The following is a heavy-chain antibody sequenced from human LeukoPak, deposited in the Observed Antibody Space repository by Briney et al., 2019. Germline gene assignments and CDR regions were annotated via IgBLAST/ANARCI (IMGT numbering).Heavy chain of an antibody. J-gene: IGHJ5*02. D-gene: IGHD2-2*01. CDR2: ISSSGSTI. V-gene: IGHV3-48*03. Sequence: PGGSLRLSCAASGFTFSSYEMNWVRQAPGKGLEWVSYISSSGSTIYYADSVKGRFTISRDYAKNSLYLQMNSLRAEDTAVYYCARGDIVVVPAASFDPWGQGTLVTVSS. CDR1: GFTFSSYE. CDR3: ARGDIVVVPAASFDP.